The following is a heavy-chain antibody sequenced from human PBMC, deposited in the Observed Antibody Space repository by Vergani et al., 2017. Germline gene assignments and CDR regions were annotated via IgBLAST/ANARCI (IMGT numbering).Heavy chain of an antibody. CDR3: ARLRDYYDSSGYYDDYYYYGMDV. CDR2: INPNSGGT. Sequence: QVQLVQSGAEVKKPGASVKVSCKASGYTFTGYYMHWVRQAPGQGLEWMGWINPNSGGTNYAQKFQGRVTMTRDTSISTAYMELRSLRSDDTAVYYCARLRDYYDSSGYYDDYYYYGMDVWGQGTTVTVSS. J-gene: IGHJ6*02. CDR1: GYTFTGYY. D-gene: IGHD3-22*01. V-gene: IGHV1-2*02.